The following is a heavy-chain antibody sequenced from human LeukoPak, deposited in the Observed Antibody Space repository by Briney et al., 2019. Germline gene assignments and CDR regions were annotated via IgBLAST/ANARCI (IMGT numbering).Heavy chain of an antibody. V-gene: IGHV4-30-2*01. J-gene: IGHJ6*02. D-gene: IGHD6-13*01. CDR1: GGSISSGGYS. Sequence: SETLSLTCAVSGGSISSGGYSWSWIRQPPGKGLEWIGYIYHSGSTYYNPSLKSRVTISVDKSKNQFSLKLSSVTAADTAVYYCARDNAAGIEGYYYGMDVWGQGTTVTVSS. CDR2: IYHSGST. CDR3: ARDNAAGIEGYYYGMDV.